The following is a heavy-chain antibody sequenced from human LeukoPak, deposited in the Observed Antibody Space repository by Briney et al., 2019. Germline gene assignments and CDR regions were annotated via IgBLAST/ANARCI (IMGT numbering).Heavy chain of an antibody. CDR3: ARVRSWGYYYYYMDV. CDR2: IYYSGST. Sequence: PSETLSLTCTVSGGSISSYYWSWIRQPPGKGLEWIGYIYYSGSTNYNPSLKSRVTISVDTSKNQFSLKLSSVTAADTAVYYCARVRSWGYYYYYMDVWGKGTTVTISS. J-gene: IGHJ6*03. CDR1: GGSISSYY. V-gene: IGHV4-59*12. D-gene: IGHD6-13*01.